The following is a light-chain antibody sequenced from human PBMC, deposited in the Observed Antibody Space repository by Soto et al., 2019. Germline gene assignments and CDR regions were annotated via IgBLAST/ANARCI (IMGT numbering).Light chain of an antibody. CDR3: QHTYISIS. J-gene: IGKJ4*01. CDR2: RTS. V-gene: IGKV1-39*01. Sequence: DIQVTQSPSSLSASVGDRVTISCRASQNISTYLHWFKQRPGGAPKLLISRTSNLELAVPSRFGGSGSGTDFTLTISALQAEDSASYYCQHTYISISFGGGTKVE. CDR1: QNISTY.